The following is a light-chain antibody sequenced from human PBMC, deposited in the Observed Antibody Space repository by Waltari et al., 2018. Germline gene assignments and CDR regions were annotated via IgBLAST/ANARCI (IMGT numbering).Light chain of an antibody. CDR3: QQYNNWPLWT. V-gene: IGKV3-15*01. Sequence: IVMTQSTATLSVSPGDRGTLTCRASQRVRSTLAWYQQKPGQAPRLLIYGASTRATGIPARFSGSGSGTEFTLTISSLQSEDFAVYYCQQYNNWPLWTFGQGTKVEIK. CDR2: GAS. CDR1: QRVRST. J-gene: IGKJ1*01.